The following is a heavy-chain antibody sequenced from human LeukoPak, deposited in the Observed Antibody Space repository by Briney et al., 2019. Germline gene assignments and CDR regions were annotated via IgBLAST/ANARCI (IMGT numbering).Heavy chain of an antibody. Sequence: GGSLRLSCAASGFTFSSYAMHWVRQAPGKGLEWVAVISYDGSNKYYADSVKGRFTISRDNSKNTLYLQMNSLRAEDTAVYYCASGALYVSSAHVDYWGQGTLVTVSS. CDR3: ASGALYVSSAHVDY. CDR1: GFTFSSYA. V-gene: IGHV3-30*04. J-gene: IGHJ4*02. CDR2: ISYDGSNK. D-gene: IGHD3-22*01.